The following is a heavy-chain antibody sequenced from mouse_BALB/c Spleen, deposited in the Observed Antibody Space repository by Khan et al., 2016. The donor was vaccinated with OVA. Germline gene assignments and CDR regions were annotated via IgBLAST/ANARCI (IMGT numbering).Heavy chain of an antibody. CDR1: GFTFSTFG. CDR3: ARSRYDHWYIDV. D-gene: IGHD2-14*01. V-gene: IGHV5-17*02. CDR2: ISSGSSTI. Sequence: EVELVESGGGLVQPGGSRKLSCAASGFTFSTFGMHWVRQAPEKGLEWVAYISSGSSTISYADTVKGRFTISRDNPKNTLFLQMTSLRSEDTAMYYCARSRYDHWYIDVWGPGTSVTVSS. J-gene: IGHJ1*01.